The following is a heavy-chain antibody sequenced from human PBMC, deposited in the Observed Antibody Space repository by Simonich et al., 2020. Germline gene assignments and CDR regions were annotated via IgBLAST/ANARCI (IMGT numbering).Heavy chain of an antibody. Sequence: QVQLVQSGAEGKKPGASVKVSCKASGYTFTSFVISWVRQAPGQGLEWMGGISAHNGNTNYAQKLQGRVTMTKDTSPSTAYRELRSLRSDDTAVYYCARDQGGRAAAATDYWGQGTLVTVSS. CDR1: GYTFTSFV. CDR2: ISAHNGNT. CDR3: ARDQGGRAAAATDY. J-gene: IGHJ4*02. V-gene: IGHV1-18*01. D-gene: IGHD6-13*01.